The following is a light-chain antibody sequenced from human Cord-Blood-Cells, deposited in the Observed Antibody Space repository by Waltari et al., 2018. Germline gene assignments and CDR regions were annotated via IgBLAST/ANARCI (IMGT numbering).Light chain of an antibody. CDR3: SSYTSSSTLE. V-gene: IGLV2-14*01. Sequence: QSALTQPASVSGSPGQSITISCTGTNSDVGGYNYVYWYQQHPGKAPKLMIYDVSNRPSGVSNRFSGSKSGNTASLTISGLQAEDEADYYCSSYTSSSTLEFGGGTKLTVL. J-gene: IGLJ3*02. CDR1: NSDVGGYNY. CDR2: DVS.